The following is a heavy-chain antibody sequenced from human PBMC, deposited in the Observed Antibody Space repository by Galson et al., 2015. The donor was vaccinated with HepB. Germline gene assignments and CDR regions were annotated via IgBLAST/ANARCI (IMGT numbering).Heavy chain of an antibody. CDR3: ARGVAVADWYYFDY. D-gene: IGHD6-19*01. Sequence: SCKASGYIFMKYGITWVRQAPGQGLEWMGWISAYNGKTNYAQNLQDRVTLTTDTSTSTAYMELRSLRSEDTAMYYCARGVAVADWYYFDYWGQGTLVTVPS. V-gene: IGHV1-18*01. J-gene: IGHJ4*02. CDR2: ISAYNGKT. CDR1: GYIFMKYG.